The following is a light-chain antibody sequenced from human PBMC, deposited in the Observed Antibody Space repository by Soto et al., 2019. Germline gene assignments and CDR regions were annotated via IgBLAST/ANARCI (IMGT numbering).Light chain of an antibody. CDR3: SSYTSSSLYV. CDR2: DVS. CDR1: SRDVGGYNY. J-gene: IGLJ1*01. V-gene: IGLV2-14*01. Sequence: QSALTQPASVSGSPGQSITISCTGPSRDVGGYNYVSWYQQHPGKAPKLMIYDVSNRPSGVSNRFSGSKSGNTASLTISGLQAEDEADYYCSSYTSSSLYVFGTGTKLTVL.